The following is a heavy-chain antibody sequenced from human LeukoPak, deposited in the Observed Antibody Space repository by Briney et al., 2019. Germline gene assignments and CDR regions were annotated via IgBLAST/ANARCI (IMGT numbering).Heavy chain of an antibody. CDR2: IYYSGST. Sequence: SETLFLTCTVSGGSISSYYWSWIRQPPGKGLEWIGYIYYSGSTNYNPSLKSRVTISVDTSRNQFSLKLSSVTAADTAVYYCARVLSSSWFDYWGQGTLVTVSS. CDR1: GGSISSYY. V-gene: IGHV4-59*01. CDR3: ARVLSSSWFDY. D-gene: IGHD6-13*01. J-gene: IGHJ4*02.